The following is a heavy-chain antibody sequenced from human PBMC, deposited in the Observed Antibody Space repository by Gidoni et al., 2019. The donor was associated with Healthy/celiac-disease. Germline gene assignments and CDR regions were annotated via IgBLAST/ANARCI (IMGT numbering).Heavy chain of an antibody. D-gene: IGHD6-13*01. V-gene: IGHV3-21*01. CDR3: ARDLGSGYSSSWYYFDY. J-gene: IGHJ4*02. Sequence: EVQLVESGGGLVKPGGSLRLSCAASGFTFSSYSMNWVRQAPGKGLEWVSSISSSSSYIYYADSVKGRFTISRDNAKNSLYLQMNSLRAEDTAVYYCARDLGSGYSSSWYYFDYWGQGTLVTVSS. CDR2: ISSSSSYI. CDR1: GFTFSSYS.